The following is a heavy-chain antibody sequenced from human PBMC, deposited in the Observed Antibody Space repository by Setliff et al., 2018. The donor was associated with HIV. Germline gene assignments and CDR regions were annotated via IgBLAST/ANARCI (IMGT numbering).Heavy chain of an antibody. V-gene: IGHV1-18*01. CDR3: ARCLKDIVVVPYAGGGMDV. J-gene: IGHJ6*03. CDR2: ISAYNGNT. D-gene: IGHD2-2*01. Sequence: ASVKVSCKASGYTFTNYGITWVRQAPGQGLEWMGWISAYNGNTNYSQNLQGRVTMTTDTSTSTAYMELRSLRSDDTAVYYCARCLKDIVVVPYAGGGMDVWGEGTTVTVSS. CDR1: GYTFTNYG.